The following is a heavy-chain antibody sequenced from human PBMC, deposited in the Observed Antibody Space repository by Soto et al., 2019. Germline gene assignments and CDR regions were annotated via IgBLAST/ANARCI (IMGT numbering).Heavy chain of an antibody. J-gene: IGHJ3*02. CDR3: ARRIGPAANDAFDI. CDR1: GGSISSSSYY. V-gene: IGHV4-39*01. Sequence: QLQLQESGPGLVKPSETLSLTCTVSGGSISSSSYYWGWIRQPPGKGLEWIGSIYYSGSTYYNPSLKSRVTISVDPSKNQFSLKLSSVTAADTAVYYCARRIGPAANDAFDIWGQGTMVTVSS. D-gene: IGHD2-2*01. CDR2: IYYSGST.